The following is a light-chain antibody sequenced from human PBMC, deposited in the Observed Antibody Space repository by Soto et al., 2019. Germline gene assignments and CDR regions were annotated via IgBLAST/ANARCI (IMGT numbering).Light chain of an antibody. CDR1: QSVSSN. V-gene: IGKV3-15*01. CDR2: AAS. CDR3: QQYNNWPYT. Sequence: EIVMSQYPATLSVSPGERAILSCRASQSVSSNLAWYQQKPGQAPRLLIYAASTRATGVPASFSGSGSGTEFALTISSLQSEAFAVYYCQQYNNWPYTFGQGTKLEIK. J-gene: IGKJ2*01.